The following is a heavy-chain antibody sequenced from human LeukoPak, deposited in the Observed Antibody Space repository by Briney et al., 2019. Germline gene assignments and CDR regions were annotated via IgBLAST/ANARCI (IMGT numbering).Heavy chain of an antibody. CDR2: IYYSGST. CDR1: GGSISSYY. J-gene: IGHJ4*02. Sequence: SETLSLTCTVSGGSISSYYWSWIRQPPGKGLEWIGSIYYSGSTYYNPSLKSRVTISVDTSKNQFSLKLSSVTAADTAVYYCARDLQIAAAGSPGDYWGQGTLVTVSS. D-gene: IGHD6-13*01. V-gene: IGHV4-59*12. CDR3: ARDLQIAAAGSPGDY.